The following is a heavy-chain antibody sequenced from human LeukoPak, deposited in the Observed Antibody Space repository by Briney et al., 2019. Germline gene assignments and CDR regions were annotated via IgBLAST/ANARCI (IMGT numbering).Heavy chain of an antibody. Sequence: QTGGSLRLSCAASGFTFSSYAMSWVRQAPGKGLEWVSAISGSGGSTYYADSVKGRFTISRDNSKNTLYLQMNSLRAEDTAVYYCAKQAYDSSGYYYVPKEYFDYWGQGTLVTVSS. V-gene: IGHV3-23*01. CDR1: GFTFSSYA. D-gene: IGHD3-22*01. J-gene: IGHJ4*02. CDR2: ISGSGGST. CDR3: AKQAYDSSGYYYVPKEYFDY.